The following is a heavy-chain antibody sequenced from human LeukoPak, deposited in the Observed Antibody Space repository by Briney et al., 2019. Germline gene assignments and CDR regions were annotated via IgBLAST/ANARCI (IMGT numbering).Heavy chain of an antibody. D-gene: IGHD2-15*01. V-gene: IGHV3-23*01. Sequence: GGSLRLSCAASGFTFSSYAMTWVRQAPGKGLEWVSTFSGSGGYTFYADSVKGRFTISRDNSKNTLYLQMNSLRAEDTAVYYCAKHEYCSGTSCSLDYWGQGTLVAVSS. CDR1: GFTFSSYA. J-gene: IGHJ4*02. CDR2: FSGSGGYT. CDR3: AKHEYCSGTSCSLDY.